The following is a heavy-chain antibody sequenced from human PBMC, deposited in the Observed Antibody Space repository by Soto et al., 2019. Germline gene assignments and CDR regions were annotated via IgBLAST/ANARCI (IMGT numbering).Heavy chain of an antibody. J-gene: IGHJ1*01. V-gene: IGHV3-23*01. CDR1: GFTFSSYA. D-gene: IGHD6-19*01. CDR3: AKGVPGIAVAGTGYFQH. Sequence: EVPLLESGGGLVQPGGSLRLSCAASGFTFSSYAMSWVRQAPGKGLEWVSGISGSGDSTYYADSVKGRFTISRDNSKNQLYLQMTSLRAEDPAVYYCAKGVPGIAVAGTGYFQHWGQGTLVTVSS. CDR2: ISGSGDST.